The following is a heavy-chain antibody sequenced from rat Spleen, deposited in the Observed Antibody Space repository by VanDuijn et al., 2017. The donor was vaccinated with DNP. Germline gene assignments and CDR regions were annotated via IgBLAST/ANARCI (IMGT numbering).Heavy chain of an antibody. J-gene: IGHJ2*01. D-gene: IGHD1-11*01. CDR3: TTDFERGY. Sequence: EVQLVESGGGLVQPGRSMKLSCAASGFTFSNYGMAWVRQAPKKGLEWVTSINANGGSTSYRDSVKGRFTISRDNAKSIVYLQMDSLRSEDTATYYCTTDFERGYWGQGVMVTVSS. V-gene: IGHV5-20*01. CDR2: INANGGST. CDR1: GFTFSNYG.